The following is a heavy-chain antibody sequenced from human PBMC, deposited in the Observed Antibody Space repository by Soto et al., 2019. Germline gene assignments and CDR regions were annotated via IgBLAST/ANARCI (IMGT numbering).Heavy chain of an antibody. CDR3: ARAKKGIAAAENWFDP. V-gene: IGHV4-31*03. CDR1: GGSISSGGYY. D-gene: IGHD6-13*01. J-gene: IGHJ5*02. CDR2: IYYSGST. Sequence: QVQLQASGPGLVKPSQTLSLTCTVSGGSISSGGYYWSWIRQHPGKGLEWIGYIYYSGSTYYNTSRKSRVTIAVDTSKNQFSLKMSSVTAADTAVYYCARAKKGIAAAENWFDPWGQGTLVTVSS.